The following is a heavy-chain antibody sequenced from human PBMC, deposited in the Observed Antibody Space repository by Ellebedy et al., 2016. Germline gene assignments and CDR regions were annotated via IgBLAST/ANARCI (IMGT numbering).Heavy chain of an antibody. V-gene: IGHV3-74*01. CDR3: ARGSQDYGDYAYYYGMDV. J-gene: IGHJ6*02. CDR2: INSDGSST. D-gene: IGHD4-17*01. Sequence: GESLKISXAASGFTVSSNYMSWVRQAPGKGLVWVSRINSDGSSTSYADSVKGRFTISRDNAKNTLYLQMNSLRAEDTAVYYCARGSQDYGDYAYYYGMDVWGQGTTVTVSS. CDR1: GFTVSSNY.